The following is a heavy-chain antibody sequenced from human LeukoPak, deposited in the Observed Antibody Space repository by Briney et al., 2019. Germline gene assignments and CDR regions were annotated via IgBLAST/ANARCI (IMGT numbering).Heavy chain of an antibody. CDR1: GFTFSSYS. CDR3: AKGNTMAHNWFDP. J-gene: IGHJ5*02. V-gene: IGHV3-48*04. Sequence: QSGGSLRLSCAASGFTFSSYSMNWVRQAPGKGLEWVSYISSSGSTIYYADSVKGRFTISRDNAKNSLYLQMNSLRAEDTAVYYCAKGNTMAHNWFDPWGQGTLVTVSS. D-gene: IGHD3-10*01. CDR2: ISSSGSTI.